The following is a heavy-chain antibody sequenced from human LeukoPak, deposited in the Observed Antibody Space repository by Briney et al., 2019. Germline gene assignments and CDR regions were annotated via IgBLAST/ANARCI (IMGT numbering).Heavy chain of an antibody. D-gene: IGHD5-18*01. CDR2: IKPDGREK. Sequence: GGALRLSCAASGFTFSQYLMSLVRQAPGKGLEWVANIKPDGREKHYVESVKGRFSISRDNTKYSLFLQISSLRGEDSAVYYCAREPSQLWIDNWGQGTRVIVSS. CDR3: AREPSQLWIDN. J-gene: IGHJ4*02. V-gene: IGHV3-7*01. CDR1: GFTFSQYL.